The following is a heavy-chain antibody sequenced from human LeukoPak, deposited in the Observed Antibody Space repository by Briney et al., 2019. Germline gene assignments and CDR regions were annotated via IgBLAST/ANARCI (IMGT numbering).Heavy chain of an antibody. D-gene: IGHD3-22*01. CDR3: ARVGYYDSSGYYFG. J-gene: IGHJ4*02. Sequence: ASVKVSCKASGYTFTSYGISWVRQAPGQGLEWMGWISAHNGNTNYAQKLQGRVTMTTDTSTSTAYMELRSLRSDDTAVYYCARVGYYDSSGYYFGWGQGTLVTVSS. CDR2: ISAHNGNT. V-gene: IGHV1-18*01. CDR1: GYTFTSYG.